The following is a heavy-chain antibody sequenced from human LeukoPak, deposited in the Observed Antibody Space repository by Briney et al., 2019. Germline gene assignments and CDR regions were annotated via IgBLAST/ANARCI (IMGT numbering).Heavy chain of an antibody. CDR2: IYYSGST. V-gene: IGHV4-59*12. D-gene: IGHD3-3*01. Sequence: SETLSLTCTVSGGSISSYYWSWIRQPPGKGLEWIGYIYYSGSTNYNPSLKSRVTISVDTSKNRVSLKVRSVTAADTAVYYCAREPSPTIFGVVDACWGQGTLVTVSS. J-gene: IGHJ4*02. CDR1: GGSISSYY. CDR3: AREPSPTIFGVVDAC.